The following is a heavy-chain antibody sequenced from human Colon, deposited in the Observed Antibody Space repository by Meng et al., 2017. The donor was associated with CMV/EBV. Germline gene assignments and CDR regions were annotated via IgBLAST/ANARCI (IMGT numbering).Heavy chain of an antibody. V-gene: IGHV4-59*01. Sequence: GSLRLSCTVSGASISNYYWSWIWQSPGKGLEWIASVFSTRSTNYNPSLKSRVTISVDTSNKQVSLKLTSVTAADTALYYCAKGVSNDFWSGYYRGFDSWGQGTLVTVSS. D-gene: IGHD3-3*01. CDR1: GASISNYY. CDR3: AKGVSNDFWSGYYRGFDS. J-gene: IGHJ4*02. CDR2: VFSTRST.